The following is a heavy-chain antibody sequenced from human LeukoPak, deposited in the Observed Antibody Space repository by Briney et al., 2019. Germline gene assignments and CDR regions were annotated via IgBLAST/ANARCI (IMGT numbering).Heavy chain of an antibody. CDR1: GFTLSDYY. CDR2: ISSSGSTI. CDR3: ASGYDFWRTYFDY. D-gene: IGHD3-3*01. Sequence: GGSLRLSCAASGFTLSDYYMSWIRQAPGKGLEWVSYISSSGSTIYYADSVKGRFTISRDNAKNSLYLQMNSLRAEDTAVYYCASGYDFWRTYFDYWGQGTLVTVSS. V-gene: IGHV3-11*01. J-gene: IGHJ4*02.